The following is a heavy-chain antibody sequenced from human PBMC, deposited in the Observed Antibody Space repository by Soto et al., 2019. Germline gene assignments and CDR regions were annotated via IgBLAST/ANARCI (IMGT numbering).Heavy chain of an antibody. CDR2: INQHGSEI. V-gene: IGHV3-7*01. CDR1: GFSFSNYW. Sequence: AGGSLRLSCVVSGFSFSNYWMSWVRQAPGKGLEWVASINQHGSEIHYVDSVRGRFTISRDNTKSSLYLQMNSLRAEDTAVYYCARDPKYSTSSDFRGQGTLVTVSS. J-gene: IGHJ4*02. D-gene: IGHD6-6*01. CDR3: ARDPKYSTSSDF.